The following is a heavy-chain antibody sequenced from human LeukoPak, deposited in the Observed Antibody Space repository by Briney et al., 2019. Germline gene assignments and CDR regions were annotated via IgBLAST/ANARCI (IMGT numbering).Heavy chain of an antibody. D-gene: IGHD3-16*01. CDR1: GYTLTSHY. V-gene: IGHV1-46*04. J-gene: IGHJ3*01. Sequence: GASVKVSCKASGYTLTSHYMHWVRQAPGQGVEWMGLISPRGGATIYGQKLQGRVTMTSDTSTSTVYMELSSLRPADTAVYYCASGMQLRVGELFLDTRYDGFDLWGQGTMVTVSS. CDR2: ISPRGGAT. CDR3: ASGMQLRVGELFLDTRYDGFDL.